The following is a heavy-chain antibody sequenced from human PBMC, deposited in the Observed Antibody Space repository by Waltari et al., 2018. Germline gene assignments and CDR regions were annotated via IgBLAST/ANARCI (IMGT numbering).Heavy chain of an antibody. CDR3: ARDRGRGLYLDS. CDR2: VHRSGRT. V-gene: IGHV4-4*02. D-gene: IGHD2-15*01. J-gene: IGHJ4*02. Sequence: QLQLQESGPGLVKPSGTLSLTCAVSGSSMSSDDLWNWVRQPPGKGLEWIGQVHRSGRTNYNPSFAARVTVSVDTFNKQFSLTVTSATAADTAVYYCARDRGRGLYLDSWGPGMAVTVSP. CDR1: GSSMSSDDL.